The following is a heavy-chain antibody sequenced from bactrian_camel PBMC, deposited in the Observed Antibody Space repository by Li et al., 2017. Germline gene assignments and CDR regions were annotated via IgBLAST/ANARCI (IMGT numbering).Heavy chain of an antibody. CDR1: GFTFSSYY. CDR3: AKSGLGRDFDN. Sequence: QVQLVESGGGLVQPGGSLTLSCAASGFTFSSYYMSWVRQAPAKGLEWVSTIYSTGSATYYPDSVKGRFTISRDNAKNTLYLQLDRLETEDTAMYYCAKSGLGRDFDNWGQGTQVTVS. D-gene: IGHD5*01. CDR2: IYSTGSAT. V-gene: IGHV3S6*01. J-gene: IGHJ4*01.